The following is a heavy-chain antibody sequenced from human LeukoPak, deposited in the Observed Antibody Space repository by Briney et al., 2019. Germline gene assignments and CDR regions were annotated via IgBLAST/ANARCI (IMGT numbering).Heavy chain of an antibody. Sequence: GASVKVSCRASGYSFSTCYMNWVGQAPGQGLEWMGWINPNSGGTNYAQKFQGRVTMTRDTSISTAYMELSRLRSDDTAVYYCARGTTFGGVIANDYWGQGTLVTVSS. CDR1: GYSFSTCY. CDR2: INPNSGGT. J-gene: IGHJ4*02. V-gene: IGHV1-2*02. D-gene: IGHD3-16*02. CDR3: ARGTTFGGVIANDY.